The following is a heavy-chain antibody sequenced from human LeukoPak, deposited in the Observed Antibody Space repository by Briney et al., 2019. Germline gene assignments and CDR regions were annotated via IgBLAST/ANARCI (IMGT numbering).Heavy chain of an antibody. CDR3: ARQGTYSSAIGMGY. CDR2: INPSGGST. CDR1: GYTFNNHY. J-gene: IGHJ4*02. V-gene: IGHV1-46*02. D-gene: IGHD6-19*01. Sequence: ASVKVSCKASGYTFNNHYMYWVRQAPGQRLEWMGVINPSGGSTSYAQKFQGRVTMTRDTSTRTVYMEVNSLRSEDTAVYYCARQGTYSSAIGMGYWGQGTLVTVSS.